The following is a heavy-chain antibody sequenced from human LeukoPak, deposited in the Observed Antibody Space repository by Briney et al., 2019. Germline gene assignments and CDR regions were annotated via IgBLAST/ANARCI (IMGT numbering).Heavy chain of an antibody. D-gene: IGHD6-19*01. CDR2: INTSGGST. V-gene: IGHV1-46*01. CDR3: ASRIAVAVDL. CDR1: GYTFTSYY. J-gene: IGHJ5*02. Sequence: ASVKVSCKASGYTFTSYYMHWVRQAPGQGLEWMGIINTSGGSTSYAQKFQGRVTITRDTSTSTVYMELSSLRSDDTAVYYCASRIAVAVDLWGQGTLVTVSS.